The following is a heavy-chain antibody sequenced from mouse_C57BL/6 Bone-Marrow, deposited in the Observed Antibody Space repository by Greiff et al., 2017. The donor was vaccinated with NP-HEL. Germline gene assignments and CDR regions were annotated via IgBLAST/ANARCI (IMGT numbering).Heavy chain of an antibody. CDR3: TTNGVAWFAY. V-gene: IGHV14-4*01. CDR2: IDPENGDT. D-gene: IGHD1-1*02. J-gene: IGHJ3*01. CDR1: GFNIKDDY. Sequence: VQLQQSGAELVRPGASVKLSCTASGFNIKDDYMHWVKQRPEQGLEWIGWIDPENGDTEYASKFQGKATITADTSSNTAYLQLSSLTSEDTAVYYCTTNGVAWFAYWGRGTLVTVSA.